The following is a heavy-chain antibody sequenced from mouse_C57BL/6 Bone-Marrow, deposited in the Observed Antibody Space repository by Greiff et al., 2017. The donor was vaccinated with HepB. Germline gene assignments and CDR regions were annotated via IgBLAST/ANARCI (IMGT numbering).Heavy chain of an antibody. Sequence: EVKLQQSGPELVKPGASVKISCKASGYTFTDYYMNWVKQSHGKSLEWIGDINPNNGGTSYNQKFKGKATLTVDKSSSTAYMELRSLTSEDSAVYYCARFRTTRYFDYWGQGTTLTVSS. D-gene: IGHD1-1*01. CDR3: ARFRTTRYFDY. CDR1: GYTFTDYY. CDR2: INPNNGGT. V-gene: IGHV1-26*01. J-gene: IGHJ2*01.